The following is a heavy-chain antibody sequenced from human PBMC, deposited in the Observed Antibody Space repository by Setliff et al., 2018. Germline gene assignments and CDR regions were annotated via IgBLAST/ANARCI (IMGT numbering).Heavy chain of an antibody. CDR2: IYTDGST. Sequence: SETLSLTCTVSGDSMSSAKYYWSWIRQSAGKGLECIGRIYTDGSTKYNPSLNSRVTLSIDTSKNQFPLRLSSVTAADTAVYFCARVTGFLYMDVWGKGTTVTVSS. J-gene: IGHJ6*03. D-gene: IGHD3-3*01. CDR3: ARVTGFLYMDV. V-gene: IGHV4-61*02. CDR1: GDSMSSAKYY.